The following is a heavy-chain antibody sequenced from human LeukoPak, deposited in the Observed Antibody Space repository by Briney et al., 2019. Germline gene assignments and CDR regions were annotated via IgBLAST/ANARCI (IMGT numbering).Heavy chain of an antibody. D-gene: IGHD4-17*01. Sequence: GGSLRLSCAASGFTVSSNYMSWVRQAPGKGLEWVSVIYSGGSTYYADSVKGRFTISRDNSKNTLYLQMNSLRAEDTAVYYCASTVTTRMAFDIWGQGTMVTVSS. V-gene: IGHV3-66*01. CDR1: GFTVSSNY. CDR3: ASTVTTRMAFDI. J-gene: IGHJ3*02. CDR2: IYSGGST.